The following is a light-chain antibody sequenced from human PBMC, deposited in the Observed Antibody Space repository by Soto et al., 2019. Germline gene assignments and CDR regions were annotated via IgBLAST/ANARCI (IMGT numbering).Light chain of an antibody. CDR3: RQYNTYPWS. Sequence: DIQMTQSPSSLSGSVGDRVTITYRARQGIRNDLDWFQQKPAKAPERLIYAASSLQSGVPSRFSCSGSVTEFALTNSRLQAEYFATYYCRQYNTYPWSFGQGTKVDSK. V-gene: IGKV1-17*01. CDR1: QGIRND. CDR2: AAS. J-gene: IGKJ1*01.